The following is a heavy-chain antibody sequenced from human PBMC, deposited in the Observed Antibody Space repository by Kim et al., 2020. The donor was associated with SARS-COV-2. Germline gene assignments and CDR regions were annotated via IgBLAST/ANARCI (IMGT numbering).Heavy chain of an antibody. CDR3: ARDHTVGTSKRASDQVGY. D-gene: IGHD1-1*01. Sequence: KGRFTIARDNAKNSLYLQMNSLRAEDTAVYYCARDHTVGTSKRASDQVGYWGQGTLVTVSS. V-gene: IGHV3-11*06. J-gene: IGHJ4*02.